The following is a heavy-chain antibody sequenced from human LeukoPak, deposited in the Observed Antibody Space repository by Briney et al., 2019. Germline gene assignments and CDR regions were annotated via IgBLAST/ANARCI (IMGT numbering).Heavy chain of an antibody. D-gene: IGHD3-10*01. V-gene: IGHV3-30*18. CDR3: AKGRDYGSGIIGY. CDR2: ISYDGSNK. CDR1: GFTFSSYG. J-gene: IGHJ4*02. Sequence: GGSLRLSSAASGFTFSSYGMHWVRQAPGKGLEWVAVISYDGSNKYYADSVKGRFTISRDNSKNTLYLQMNSLRAEDTAVYYCAKGRDYGSGIIGYWGQGTLVTVSS.